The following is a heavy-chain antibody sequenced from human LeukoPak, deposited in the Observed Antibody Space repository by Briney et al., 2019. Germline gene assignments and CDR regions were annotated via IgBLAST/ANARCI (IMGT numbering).Heavy chain of an antibody. CDR3: TTKTPPSYSSGWEPGYFDY. CDR1: GFTFSNAW. CDR2: IKSKTDGGTT. D-gene: IGHD6-19*01. Sequence: GGSLRLSCAASGFTFSNAWMSWVRQAPGKGLEWVGRIKSKTDGGTTDYAAPVKGRFTISRNDSKNTLYLQMNSLKTEDTAVYYCTTKTPPSYSSGWEPGYFDYWGQGTLVTDSS. J-gene: IGHJ4*02. V-gene: IGHV3-15*01.